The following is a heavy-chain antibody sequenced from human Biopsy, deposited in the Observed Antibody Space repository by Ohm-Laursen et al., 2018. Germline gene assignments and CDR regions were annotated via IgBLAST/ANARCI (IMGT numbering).Heavy chain of an antibody. D-gene: IGHD6-19*01. Sequence: ETLSLTCTVSGDSASSGSFYWTWIRQPPGQGLEYIGYIYDRGSTANYNPSLESRVTMSVDMPKNQFSLKLSSVTAADTAIYYCARGMRSSGWPYFDSWGQGTLVTVSS. CDR2: IYDRGSTA. CDR1: GDSASSGSFY. V-gene: IGHV4-61*01. CDR3: ARGMRSSGWPYFDS. J-gene: IGHJ4*02.